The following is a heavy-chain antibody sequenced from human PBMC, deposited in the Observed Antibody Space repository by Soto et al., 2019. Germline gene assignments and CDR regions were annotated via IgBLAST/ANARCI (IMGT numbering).Heavy chain of an antibody. Sequence: QVQLVESGGGVVQPGRSLRLSCAASGFTFSSYAMHWVRQAPGKGLEWVAVISYDGSNKYYADSVKGRFTISRDNSKNTLYLQMNSRRAEDTAVYYCARAAFYDFWSGYRTLDYYYYGMDVWGQGTTVTVSS. V-gene: IGHV3-30-3*01. D-gene: IGHD3-3*01. CDR2: ISYDGSNK. J-gene: IGHJ6*02. CDR3: ARAAFYDFWSGYRTLDYYYYGMDV. CDR1: GFTFSSYA.